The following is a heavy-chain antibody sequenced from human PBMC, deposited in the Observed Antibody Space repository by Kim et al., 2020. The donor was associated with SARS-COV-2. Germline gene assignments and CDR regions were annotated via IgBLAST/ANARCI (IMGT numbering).Heavy chain of an antibody. D-gene: IGHD6-19*01. CDR2: T. CDR3: ATRSSGWYFDY. V-gene: IGHV4-4*08. Sequence: TNSNPSLKSRVHMSLDTSTNQFSLRLSSVSAADTAVYYCATRSSGWYFDYWGQGTLVTVSS. J-gene: IGHJ4*02.